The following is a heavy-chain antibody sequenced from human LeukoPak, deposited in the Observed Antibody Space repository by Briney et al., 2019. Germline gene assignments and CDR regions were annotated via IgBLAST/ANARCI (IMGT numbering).Heavy chain of an antibody. D-gene: IGHD3-10*01. Sequence: SETLSLTCTVSGGSISSDSYYWSWIRQHPGKGLEWIGYIYCSGSTYYNPSLKSRVTISLDTSKNQFSLKLSSVTAADTAVYYCAGSIWFGGHWGQGTLVTVSS. CDR3: AGSIWFGGH. V-gene: IGHV4-31*02. J-gene: IGHJ4*02. CDR1: GGSISSDSYY. CDR2: IYCSGST.